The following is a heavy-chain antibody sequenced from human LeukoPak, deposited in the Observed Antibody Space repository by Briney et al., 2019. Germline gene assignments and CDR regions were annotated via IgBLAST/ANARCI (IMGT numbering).Heavy chain of an antibody. D-gene: IGHD3-16*01. CDR2: ISSGGSTI. CDR1: GFTFSNYA. V-gene: IGHV3-48*02. J-gene: IGHJ4*02. Sequence: GGSLRLSCAASGFTFSNYAMSWVRQAPGKGLDWVSYISSGGSTIYYADSVRGRFTISRDNAKNSLYLQMNSLRDEDTAVYYCAREMITFGGVIFDYWGQGTLVTVSS. CDR3: AREMITFGGVIFDY.